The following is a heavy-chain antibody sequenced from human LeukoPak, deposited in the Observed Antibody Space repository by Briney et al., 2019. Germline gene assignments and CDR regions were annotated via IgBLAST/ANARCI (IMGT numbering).Heavy chain of an antibody. J-gene: IGHJ4*02. D-gene: IGHD6-13*01. CDR2: IYYSGST. V-gene: IGHV4-39*01. CDR1: GGAITSSSDY. CDR3: AVWMTAGTRRFDY. Sequence: SETLSLTCTVSGGAITSSSDYWGWIRQPPGKGLEWIGNIYYSGSTYYNPSLKSRVTISVDTSKNQFSLKLSSVTAADTAVYYCAVWMTAGTRRFDYWGQGTLVTVSS.